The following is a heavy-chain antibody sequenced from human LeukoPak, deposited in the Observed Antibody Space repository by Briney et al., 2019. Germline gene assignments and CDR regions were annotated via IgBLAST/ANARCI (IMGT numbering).Heavy chain of an antibody. J-gene: IGHJ4*02. D-gene: IGHD6-13*01. CDR1: GFTFDDYA. CDR2: ISWNSGSI. Sequence: PGGSLRLSCAASGFTFDDYAMHWVRQAPGKGLEWVSGISWNSGSIGYADSVKGRFTISRDNAKNSLYLQMNSLRAEDTALYYCAKDSMGSSSWYGDFDYWGQGTLVTVSS. V-gene: IGHV3-9*01. CDR3: AKDSMGSSSWYGDFDY.